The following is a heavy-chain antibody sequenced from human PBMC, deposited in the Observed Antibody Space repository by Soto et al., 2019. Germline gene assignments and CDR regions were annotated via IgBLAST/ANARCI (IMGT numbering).Heavy chain of an antibody. Sequence: GGSLRLSCAASGFTFSSYGMHWVRQAPGKGLEWVAVISYDGSNKYYADSVKGRFTISRDNSKNTLYLQMNSLRAEDTAVYYCAKGADSSGYSRKNFDYWGQGT. V-gene: IGHV3-30*18. J-gene: IGHJ4*02. D-gene: IGHD3-22*01. CDR1: GFTFSSYG. CDR3: AKGADSSGYSRKNFDY. CDR2: ISYDGSNK.